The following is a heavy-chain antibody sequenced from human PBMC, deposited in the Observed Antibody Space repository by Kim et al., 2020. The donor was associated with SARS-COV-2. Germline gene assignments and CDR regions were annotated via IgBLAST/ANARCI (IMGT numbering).Heavy chain of an antibody. D-gene: IGHD6-19*01. CDR3: ARDTPFLTGLAH. V-gene: IGHV6-1*01. Sequence: DYAVSVKSRITINPDTSKNQVSLQLNSVTPEDTAVYYCARDTPFLTGLAHWGQGTLVTVSS. J-gene: IGHJ4*02.